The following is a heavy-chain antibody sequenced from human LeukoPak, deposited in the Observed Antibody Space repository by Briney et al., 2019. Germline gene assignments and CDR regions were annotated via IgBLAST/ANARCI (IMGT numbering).Heavy chain of an antibody. D-gene: IGHD2-15*01. J-gene: IGHJ4*02. CDR1: GFTFSSYS. CDR3: ARESYCSGGSCIDY. V-gene: IGHV3-21*01. Sequence: PGGSLRLSCAASGFTFSSYSMNWVRQAPGKGLEWVSSISSSSSYIYYADSVKGRFTISRDNAKNSLYLQMNSLRAEDTAVYYCARESYCSGGSCIDYWGQGTLVTVSS. CDR2: ISSSSSYI.